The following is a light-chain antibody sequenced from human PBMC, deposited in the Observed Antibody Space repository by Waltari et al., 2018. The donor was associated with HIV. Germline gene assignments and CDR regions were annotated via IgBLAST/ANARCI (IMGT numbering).Light chain of an antibody. Sequence: QSALTQPRSVSGSPGQSVTISCTGTSSDVGGYNYVSWYQQHPGKAPKLMIYDISKRPSGGPDRFSVSKSGNTASLTISWLQAEDEADYYCCSYAGSYTFGVFGGGTKLTVL. CDR3: CSYAGSYTFGV. V-gene: IGLV2-11*02. J-gene: IGLJ3*02. CDR2: DIS. CDR1: SSDVGGYNY.